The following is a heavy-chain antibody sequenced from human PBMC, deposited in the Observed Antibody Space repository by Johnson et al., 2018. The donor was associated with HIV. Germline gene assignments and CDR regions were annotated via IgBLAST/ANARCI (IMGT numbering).Heavy chain of an antibody. CDR3: ARGPIITMIVVPAPGWVHI. D-gene: IGHD3-22*01. Sequence: QVQLVESGGGVVQPGRSLRLSCAASGFTFSSYGMHWVRQAPGKGLEWVAGMWYDGTKKNYADSVKGRFIISRDNSKNTLFLQMNSLRTEDTAVYYCARGPIITMIVVPAPGWVHIWGQGTMVTVSS. CDR1: GFTFSSYG. CDR2: MWYDGTKK. V-gene: IGHV3-33*01. J-gene: IGHJ3*02.